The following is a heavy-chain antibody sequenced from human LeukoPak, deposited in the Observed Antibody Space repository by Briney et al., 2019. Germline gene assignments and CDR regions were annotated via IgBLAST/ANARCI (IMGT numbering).Heavy chain of an antibody. Sequence: KPSETLSLTCSVSGGSTNSYYWSWIRQSPGKGLEWIGYIYYSGSTNYNPSLKSRVTISVDTSKNQFSLKLSSVTAADTAVYYCARHVWLQPFDYWGQGTLVTVSS. CDR1: GGSTNSYY. CDR3: ARHVWLQPFDY. D-gene: IGHD3-9*01. CDR2: IYYSGST. V-gene: IGHV4-59*08. J-gene: IGHJ4*02.